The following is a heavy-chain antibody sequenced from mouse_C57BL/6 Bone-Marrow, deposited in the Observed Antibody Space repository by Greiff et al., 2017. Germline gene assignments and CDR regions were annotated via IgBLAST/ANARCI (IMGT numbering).Heavy chain of an antibody. CDR1: GFTFSDYG. CDR3: ARGCGGRPCDY. J-gene: IGHJ2*01. CDR2: ISSGSSSI. Sequence: EVQLMESGGGLVKPGGSLKLSCAASGFTFSDYGMHWVRQAPEKGLEWVAYISSGSSSIYYAHTVKGRFTIDRDNAKSTLFLQMTSLRSEDSAMYYCARGCGGRPCDYGGQGTTLTVSS. V-gene: IGHV5-17*01. D-gene: IGHD2-12*01.